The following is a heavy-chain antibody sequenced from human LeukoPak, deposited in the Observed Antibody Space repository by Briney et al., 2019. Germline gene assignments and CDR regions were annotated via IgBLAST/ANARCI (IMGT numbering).Heavy chain of an antibody. V-gene: IGHV3-33*01. CDR3: ARETAMVPDH. J-gene: IGHJ5*02. CDR1: GFTFRSYG. D-gene: IGHD5-18*01. Sequence: TGGSLRLSCAASGFTFRSYGMHWVRQAPGKGLEWVAVIWYDGSNKHYADSVKGRFTISRDNSKNTLYLQMNSLRAEDTAVYYCARETAMVPDHWGQGTLVTVSS. CDR2: IWYDGSNK.